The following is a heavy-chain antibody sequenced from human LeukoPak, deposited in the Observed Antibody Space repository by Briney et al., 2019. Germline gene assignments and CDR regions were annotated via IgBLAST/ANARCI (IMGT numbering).Heavy chain of an antibody. V-gene: IGHV3-7*01. CDR3: ARDRTIHDY. CDR2: IKQDGSEN. Sequence: GGTLRLSCAASGFTFSSYGMNWVRQAPGKGLEWVANIKQDGSENYYVDSVKGRFTISRDNAKNSLYLQMNSLRVEDTALYYCARDRTIHDYWGQGTLVTVSS. D-gene: IGHD4/OR15-4a*01. CDR1: GFTFSSYG. J-gene: IGHJ4*02.